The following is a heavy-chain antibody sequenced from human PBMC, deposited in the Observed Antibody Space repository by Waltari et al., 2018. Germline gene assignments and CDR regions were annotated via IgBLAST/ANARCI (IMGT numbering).Heavy chain of an antibody. Sequence: QLQLQESGPGLGKPSETLSLTCTVAGGSISSSRYYWGWSRQPPGKGLEWIGSIYYSGLTYYYPSLKSRVTISVDTSKNQFSLKPSSVTAADTAVYYCARVAWQGTYYYDSSGYVPTFFDYWGQGTLVTVSS. D-gene: IGHD3-22*01. J-gene: IGHJ4*02. V-gene: IGHV4-39*07. CDR2: IYYSGLT. CDR1: GGSISSSRYY. CDR3: ARVAWQGTYYYDSSGYVPTFFDY.